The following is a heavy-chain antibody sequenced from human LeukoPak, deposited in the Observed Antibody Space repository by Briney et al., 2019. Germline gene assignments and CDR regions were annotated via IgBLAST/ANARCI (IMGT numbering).Heavy chain of an antibody. D-gene: IGHD6-6*01. CDR2: IYTSGST. CDR1: GGSISSYY. J-gene: IGHJ5*02. CDR3: ARGRSIAARPWFDP. V-gene: IGHV4-4*07. Sequence: SETLSLTCTVSGGSISSYYWSWIRQPAGKGLEWIGRIYTSGSTNYNPSLKSRVTMSVDTSKNQFSLKLSSVTAADTAVYYCARGRSIAARPWFDPWGQGTLVTVSS.